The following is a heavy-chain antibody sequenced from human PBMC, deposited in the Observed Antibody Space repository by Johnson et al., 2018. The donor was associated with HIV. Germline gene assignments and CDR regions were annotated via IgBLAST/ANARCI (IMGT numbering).Heavy chain of an antibody. Sequence: EVQLVESGGGLVQPGRSLRLSCAASGFTFDDYAMHWVRQAPGKGLEWVSGINWNGGSTGYADSVKGRFTISRDNSKNTLYLQMNSLRAEDTAVYYCAKERGYSYGRGAFDVWGPGTMVT. D-gene: IGHD5-18*01. CDR3: AKERGYSYGRGAFDV. V-gene: IGHV3-9*01. CDR2: INWNGGST. J-gene: IGHJ3*01. CDR1: GFTFDDYA.